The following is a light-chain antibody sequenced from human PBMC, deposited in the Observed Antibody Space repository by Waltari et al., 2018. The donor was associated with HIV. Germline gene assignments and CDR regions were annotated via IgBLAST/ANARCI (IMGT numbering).Light chain of an antibody. V-gene: IGLV3-25*03. J-gene: IGLJ3*02. CDR3: QSTDHDGTWV. CDR2: KDI. Sequence: SYDLTQTPSVSVSPGQTARINCSRGALPKKYSSWYRQKAGQAPILLIYKDIDRASGIPERISGAGSGTGVTLTITDVQAEDEGDYFCQSTDHDGTWVFGGGTKLTVL. CDR1: ALPKKY.